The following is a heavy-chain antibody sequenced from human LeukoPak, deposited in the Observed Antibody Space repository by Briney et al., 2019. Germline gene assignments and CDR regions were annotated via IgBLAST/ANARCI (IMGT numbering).Heavy chain of an antibody. CDR3: ARPHRPGITMVRGVIAQYNWFDP. CDR2: INPNSGGT. V-gene: IGHV1-2*02. J-gene: IGHJ5*02. Sequence: ASVKVSCKAAGYTFTGYYMHWVRQAPGQGLEWMGWINPNSGGTNYAQKFQGRVTMTRDTSISTVYMELSSLRSEDTAVYYCARPHRPGITMVRGVIAQYNWFDPWGQGTLVTVSS. D-gene: IGHD3-10*01. CDR1: GYTFTGYY.